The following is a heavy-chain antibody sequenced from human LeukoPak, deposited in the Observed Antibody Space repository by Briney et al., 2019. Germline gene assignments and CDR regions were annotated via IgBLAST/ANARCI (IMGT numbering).Heavy chain of an antibody. Sequence: GGSLRLSCAASGFTFSSYAMSWVRQAPGKGLEWVSAISGSGGSTYYADSVKGRFTISRDNSKNTLYLQMNSLRAEDTAVYYCAKRSLGELSETNFDYWGQGTLVTVSS. CDR3: AKRSLGELSETNFDY. J-gene: IGHJ4*02. D-gene: IGHD3-16*02. V-gene: IGHV3-23*01. CDR2: ISGSGGST. CDR1: GFTFSSYA.